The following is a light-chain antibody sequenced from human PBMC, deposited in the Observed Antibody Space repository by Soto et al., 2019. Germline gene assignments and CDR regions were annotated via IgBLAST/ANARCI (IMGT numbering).Light chain of an antibody. J-gene: IGKJ3*01. Sequence: DIQMTQSPSSLSSSLGDRVTISCQASQDISNYLNWYQHKEGKAPKLLIYDASNLETGVPSRFSGSGSGTDFTLTISSLKNEDIATYYCQKYDSLTLTFCPGTKVDIK. V-gene: IGKV1-33*01. CDR1: QDISNY. CDR3: QKYDSLTLT. CDR2: DAS.